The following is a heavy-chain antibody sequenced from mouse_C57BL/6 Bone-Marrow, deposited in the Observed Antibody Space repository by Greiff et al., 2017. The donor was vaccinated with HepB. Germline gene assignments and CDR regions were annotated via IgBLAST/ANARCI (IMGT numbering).Heavy chain of an antibody. CDR3: ARQIRLSYDMDD. J-gene: IGHJ4*01. CDR2: ISNLAYSI. V-gene: IGHV5-15*01. Sequence: DVKLVESGGGLVQPGGSLKLSCAASGFTFSDYGMAWVRQAPRKGPEWVAFISNLAYSIYYADTVTGRCTISREKAKTTLYLEMSSLRSEDTAMYDCARQIRLSYDMDDWGQGTSVTVSS. D-gene: IGHD3-2*02. CDR1: GFTFSDYG.